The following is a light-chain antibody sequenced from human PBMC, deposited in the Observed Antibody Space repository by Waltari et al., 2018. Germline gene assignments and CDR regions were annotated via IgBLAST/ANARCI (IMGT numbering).Light chain of an antibody. J-gene: IGKJ4*01. Sequence: DIVMTQSPDSLAVSLGERAPINCKSSQTVLYSSNNKNYLAWSQQKPGQPPKLLIYWASTRESGVPDRFNGSGSGTDFTLTINSLQAEDVAVYYCQQYYGSPLTFGGGTKVEIK. CDR3: QQYYGSPLT. V-gene: IGKV4-1*01. CDR1: QTVLYSSNNKNY. CDR2: WAS.